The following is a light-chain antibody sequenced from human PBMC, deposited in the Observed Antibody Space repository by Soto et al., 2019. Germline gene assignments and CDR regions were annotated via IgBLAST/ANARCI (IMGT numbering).Light chain of an antibody. CDR3: QQYNNWPGT. CDR2: GAS. J-gene: IGKJ1*01. Sequence: EIVMTQSPATLSVSPGERATLSSRASQSVSSNLAWYQQKPGQAPRLLIYGASTRATGIPARFSGSGSGTEFTLTISSLQSEDFAVYHCQQYNNWPGTFGQGTKV. CDR1: QSVSSN. V-gene: IGKV3-15*01.